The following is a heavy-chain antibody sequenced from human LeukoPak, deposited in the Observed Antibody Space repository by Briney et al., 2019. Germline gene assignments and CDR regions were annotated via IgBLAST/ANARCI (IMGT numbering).Heavy chain of an antibody. J-gene: IGHJ4*02. CDR2: ISSSSSYI. D-gene: IGHD3-22*01. Sequence: GGSLRLSCAASGFTFSSYAMSWVRQAPGKGLEWVSSISSSSSYIYYADSVKGRFTISRDNSKNTLYLQMNSLRAEDTAVYYCAKVSDYYDFPDYWGQGTLVTVSS. V-gene: IGHV3-23*01. CDR3: AKVSDYYDFPDY. CDR1: GFTFSSYA.